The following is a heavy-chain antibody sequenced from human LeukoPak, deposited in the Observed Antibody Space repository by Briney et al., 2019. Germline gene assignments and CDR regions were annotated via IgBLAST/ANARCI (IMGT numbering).Heavy chain of an antibody. CDR2: VFPDDSNT. V-gene: IGHV5-51*01. J-gene: IGHJ4*02. CDR1: GYSFTSCW. Sequence: GESLKISCKGFGYSFTSCWIGWVRQMPGKGLEWMGIVFPDDSNTRYSPSFQGRVTFSADKSTNTAYLQWSSLKASDTAIYYCARLAPVYYRINGVCPFDSWGQGTLVTVSS. D-gene: IGHD2-8*01. CDR3: ARLAPVYYRINGVCPFDS.